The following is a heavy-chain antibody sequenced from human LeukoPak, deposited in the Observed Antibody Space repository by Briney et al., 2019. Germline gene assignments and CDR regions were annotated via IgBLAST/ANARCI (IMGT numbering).Heavy chain of an antibody. J-gene: IGHJ4*02. V-gene: IGHV3-48*03. Sequence: GGSLRLSCAASGFTFSSYEMNWVRQAPGKGLEWVSYISSSGSTIYYADSVKGRFTISRDNAKNSLYLQMNSLRAEDTAVYYCARGNGDIVVVPAAHFDYWGQGTLVTVSS. CDR2: ISSSGSTI. CDR3: ARGNGDIVVVPAAHFDY. CDR1: GFTFSSYE. D-gene: IGHD2-2*01.